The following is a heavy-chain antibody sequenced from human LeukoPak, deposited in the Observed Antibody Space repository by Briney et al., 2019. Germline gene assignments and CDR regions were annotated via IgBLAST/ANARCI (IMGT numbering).Heavy chain of an antibody. Sequence: GGSLRLSCAASGFTFDDYAMHWVRQAPGKSLEWVSGISWNSGSIGYADSVKGRFTISRDNAKNSLYLQMNSLRAEDTALYYCAKGIGHLGVGATTGFDYWGQGTLVTVSS. CDR1: GFTFDDYA. V-gene: IGHV3-9*01. CDR2: ISWNSGSI. CDR3: AKGIGHLGVGATTGFDY. J-gene: IGHJ4*02. D-gene: IGHD1-26*01.